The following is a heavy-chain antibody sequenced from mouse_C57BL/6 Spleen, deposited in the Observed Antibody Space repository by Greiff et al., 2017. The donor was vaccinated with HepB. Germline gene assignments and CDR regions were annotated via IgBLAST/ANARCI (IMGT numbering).Heavy chain of an antibody. CDR2: ISDGGSYT. Sequence: EVQLVESGGGLVKPGGSLKLSCAASGFTFSSYAMSWVRQTPEKRLEWVATISDGGSYTYYPDNVKGRFTLSRDNAKNNLYLQMSHLKSEDTAMYCCARDLPIYAMDYWGQGTSVTVAS. V-gene: IGHV5-4*01. J-gene: IGHJ4*01. CDR3: ARDLPIYAMDY. CDR1: GFTFSSYA.